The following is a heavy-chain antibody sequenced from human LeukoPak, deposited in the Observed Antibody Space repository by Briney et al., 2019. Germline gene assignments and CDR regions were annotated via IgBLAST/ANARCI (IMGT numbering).Heavy chain of an antibody. V-gene: IGHV4-4*02. CDR1: GGSISSSNW. D-gene: IGHD1-26*01. J-gene: IGHJ3*02. CDR3: ARGGSYAGFVDI. CDR2: IYHSGST. Sequence: SETLPLTCAVSGGSISSSNWWSWVRQPPGKGLEWIGEIYHSGSTNYNPSLKSRVTISVDTSKNQFSLKLSSVTAADTAVYYCARGGSYAGFVDIWGQGTMVTVSS.